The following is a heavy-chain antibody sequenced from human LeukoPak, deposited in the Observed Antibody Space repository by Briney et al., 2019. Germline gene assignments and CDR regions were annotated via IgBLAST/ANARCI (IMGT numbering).Heavy chain of an antibody. D-gene: IGHD6-13*01. Sequence: EASVKVSCKASGYTFTGYYMHWVRQAPGQGLEWMGWINPNSGGTNYAQKFQGRVTMTRDTSISTAYMELSRLRSDDTAVYYCARSGRGAAGTRYISDYWGQGTLVTVSS. V-gene: IGHV1-2*02. CDR2: INPNSGGT. CDR1: GYTFTGYY. J-gene: IGHJ4*02. CDR3: ARSGRGAAGTRYISDY.